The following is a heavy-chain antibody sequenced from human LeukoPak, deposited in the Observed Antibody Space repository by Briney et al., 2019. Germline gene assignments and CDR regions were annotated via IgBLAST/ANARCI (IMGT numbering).Heavy chain of an antibody. J-gene: IGHJ4*02. Sequence: SETLSLTCTVSGGSISSSSYYWSWIRQPAGKGLEWIGRISTSGNTNYSPSLKSRVTMSVDTSNNQFFLNLKSVTAADTAVYYCARDSRYYDFWSGYLDYWGQGALVTVSS. CDR1: GGSISSSSYY. CDR3: ARDSRYYDFWSGYLDY. D-gene: IGHD3-3*01. V-gene: IGHV4-61*02. CDR2: ISTSGNT.